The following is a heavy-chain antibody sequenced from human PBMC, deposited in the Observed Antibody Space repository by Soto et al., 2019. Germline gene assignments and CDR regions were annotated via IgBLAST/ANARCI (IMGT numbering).Heavy chain of an antibody. J-gene: IGHJ1*01. D-gene: IGHD3-22*01. CDR1: GDSVTSGDYY. CDR2: ISYSGNT. V-gene: IGHV4-30-4*01. Sequence: QVQLQESGPGLVKPSQTLSLTCSVSGDSVTSGDYYWTWVRQSPGKGLEWIGYISYSGNTAYNPSLSTPLTISLDTSKNHFSLKLHAATAADTAVYYCARGAYLNRSGYYYFQHCCQGTPVTVSS. CDR3: ARGAYLNRSGYYYFQH.